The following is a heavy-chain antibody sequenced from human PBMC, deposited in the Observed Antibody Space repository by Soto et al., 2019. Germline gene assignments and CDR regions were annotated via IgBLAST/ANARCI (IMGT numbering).Heavy chain of an antibody. V-gene: IGHV1-24*01. J-gene: IGHJ5*02. CDR2: FDPEDGET. Sequence: GASVKVSCKVSGHTLTELSMHWVRQAPGKGLEWMGGFDPEDGETIYAQKFQGRVTMTEDTSTDTAYMELSSLRSEDTAVYYCATALRFLEWLLLDPWGQGTLVTVSS. CDR1: GHTLTELS. CDR3: ATALRFLEWLLLDP. D-gene: IGHD3-3*01.